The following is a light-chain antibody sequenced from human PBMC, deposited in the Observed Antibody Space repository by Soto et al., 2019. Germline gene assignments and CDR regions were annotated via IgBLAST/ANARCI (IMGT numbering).Light chain of an antibody. Sequence: DIQMTQSPPTLSASVGDRVTITFRASQSISSWLAWYQQKPGRAPKLLIFDASSLENGVPSRFSGSGSGTEFTLTITGLQPDDFATYYCQQYNTYWTFGQGTTVDIK. CDR3: QQYNTYWT. CDR2: DAS. J-gene: IGKJ1*01. CDR1: QSISSW. V-gene: IGKV1-5*01.